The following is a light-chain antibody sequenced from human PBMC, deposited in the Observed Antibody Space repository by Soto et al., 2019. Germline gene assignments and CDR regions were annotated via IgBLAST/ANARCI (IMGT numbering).Light chain of an antibody. CDR3: QHADSFPLIT. CDR2: AAS. V-gene: IGKV1-12*01. J-gene: IGKJ5*01. CDR1: EDISTW. Sequence: DIQMTQSPSSVSASVGDRVTITCRSSEDISTWLAWYQQKPGKAPKILIYAASSLQSGVPSRFSGSGSGTDFTLTTSSLQPEDFATYYCQHADSFPLITFGQGTRLDIK.